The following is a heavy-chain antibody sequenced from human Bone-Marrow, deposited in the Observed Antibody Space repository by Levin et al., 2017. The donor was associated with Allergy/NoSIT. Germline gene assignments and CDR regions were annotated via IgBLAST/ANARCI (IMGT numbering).Heavy chain of an antibody. Sequence: RSGGSLRLSCAASGFTFTSHDMTWVRQAPGKGLEWVSAISGSGVSTNYADSVKGRFTMSRDNSKNTLYLQMNSLRVEDTAVYYCARRASTWDLDYWGQGTLVTVSS. CDR2: ISGSGVST. CDR3: ARRASTWDLDY. CDR1: GFTFTSHD. V-gene: IGHV3-23*01. J-gene: IGHJ4*02. D-gene: IGHD2/OR15-2a*01.